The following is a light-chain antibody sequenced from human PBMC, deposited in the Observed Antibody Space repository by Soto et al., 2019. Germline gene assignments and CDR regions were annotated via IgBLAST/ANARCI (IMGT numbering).Light chain of an antibody. CDR2: DVT. CDR3: SSYTISSTYV. V-gene: IGLV2-14*01. CDR1: SSDVGAYNY. Sequence: QSVLTQPASVSGSPGQSIAISCTGTSSDVGAYNYVSWYQQYPGKAPKLVIYDVTNRPSGVSNRFSGSKSGSTASLTISGLQAXDEADYYCSSYTISSTYVFGTGTKSPS. J-gene: IGLJ1*01.